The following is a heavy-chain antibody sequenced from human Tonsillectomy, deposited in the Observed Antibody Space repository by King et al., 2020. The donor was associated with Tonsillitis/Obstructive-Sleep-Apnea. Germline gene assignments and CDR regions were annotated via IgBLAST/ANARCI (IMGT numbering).Heavy chain of an antibody. V-gene: IGHV4-39*01. CDR3: ASLDCSSTSCLIDY. J-gene: IGHJ4*02. Sequence: QLQESGPGLVKPSETLSLTCTVPGGSISSSSYYWGWIRQPPGKGLEWIGSNYYSGSTYYNPSLKSRVTISVDTSKNQFSLKLSSVTAADTAVYYCASLDCSSTSCLIDYWGQGTLVTVSS. D-gene: IGHD2-2*01. CDR1: GGSISSSSYY. CDR2: NYYSGST.